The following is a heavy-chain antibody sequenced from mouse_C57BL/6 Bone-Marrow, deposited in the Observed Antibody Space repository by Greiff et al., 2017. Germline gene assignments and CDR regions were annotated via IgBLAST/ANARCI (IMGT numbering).Heavy chain of an antibody. J-gene: IGHJ1*03. CDR1: GYTFTSYW. V-gene: IGHV1-64*01. D-gene: IGHD2-5*01. CDR2: IHPNSGST. Sequence: VQLQQPGAELVKPGASVKLSCKASGYTFTSYWMHWVKQRPGQGLEWIGMIHPNSGSTNYNEKFKSKATLTVDKSSSTAYMQLSSLTSEDSAVYYCAREAHSNYDWCFDVWGTGTTVTVSS. CDR3: AREAHSNYDWCFDV.